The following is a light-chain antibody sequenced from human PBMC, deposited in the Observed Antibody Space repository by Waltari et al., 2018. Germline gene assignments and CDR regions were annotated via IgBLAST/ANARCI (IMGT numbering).Light chain of an antibody. J-gene: IGLJ2*01. Sequence: QSVLTQPPSVSAAPGQRVTISCSGSASDIGNNDVSWYQQLPGTAPKLIIYDDSKRGSRVPDRFSGSRSGTSGALDIIGLQMGDEGDYYCGTWSSSLNVVLFGGGTKLTVL. V-gene: IGLV1-51*01. CDR1: ASDIGNND. CDR2: DDS. CDR3: GTWSSSLNVVL.